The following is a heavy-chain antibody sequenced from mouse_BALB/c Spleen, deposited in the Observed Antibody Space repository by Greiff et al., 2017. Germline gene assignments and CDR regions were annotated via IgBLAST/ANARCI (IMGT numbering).Heavy chain of an antibody. CDR1: GFTFSDYY. Sequence: DVMLVESGGGLVKPGGSLKLSCAASGFTFSDYYMYWVRQTPEKRLEWVATISDGGSYTYYPDSVKGRFTISRDNAKNNLYLQMSSLKSEDTAMYYCARGYYGIYLAWFAYWGQGTLVTVSA. CDR2: ISDGGSYT. J-gene: IGHJ3*01. CDR3: ARGYYGIYLAWFAY. D-gene: IGHD2-1*01. V-gene: IGHV5-4*02.